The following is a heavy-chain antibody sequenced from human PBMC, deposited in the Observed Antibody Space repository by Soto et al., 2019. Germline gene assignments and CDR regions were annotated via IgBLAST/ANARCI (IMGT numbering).Heavy chain of an antibody. D-gene: IGHD2-8*02. J-gene: IGHJ6*02. CDR2: INGGDGDT. Sequence: QVHLVQSGAEVKRPGASVRVSCTTSGYRFTDFATHWVRQAPGQSLEWMGWINGGDGDTKYSQSLEGRLTITRDMPXSXXXXXLSTXPPNXTALSFCARALVDYYKFYGMDFWGQGNTVVVSS. CDR1: GYRFTDFA. CDR3: ARALVDYYKFYGMDF. V-gene: IGHV1-3*01.